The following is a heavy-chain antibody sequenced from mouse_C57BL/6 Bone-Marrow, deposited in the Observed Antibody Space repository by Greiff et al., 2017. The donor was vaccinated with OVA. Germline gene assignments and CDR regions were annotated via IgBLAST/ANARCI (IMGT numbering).Heavy chain of an antibody. J-gene: IGHJ3*01. V-gene: IGHV10-1*01. CDR3: VWVYDGYEGFAY. D-gene: IGHD2-3*01. CDR2: IRSKSNNYAT. CDR1: GFSFNTYA. Sequence: EVKLMESGGGLVQPKGSLKLSCAASGFSFNTYAMNWVRQAPGKGLEWVARIRSKSNNYATYYADSVKDRFTISRDDSESMLYLQMNNLKTEDTAMYYCVWVYDGYEGFAYWGQGTLVTVSA.